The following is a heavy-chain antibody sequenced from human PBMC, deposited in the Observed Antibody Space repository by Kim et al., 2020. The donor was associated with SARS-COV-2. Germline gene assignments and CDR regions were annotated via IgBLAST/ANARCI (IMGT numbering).Heavy chain of an antibody. CDR3: TTWNSGAHY. V-gene: IGHV3-23*01. J-gene: IGHJ4*02. CDR2: ISGSGGST. Sequence: GGSLRLSCAASGFTFKNYDMSWVRLAPGKGLECVSTISGSGGSTSYPDSVKGRFTISRDNSKHTLHLQMNSLRAEDTALYYCTTWNSGAHYWGQGTLVTV. CDR1: GFTFKNYD. D-gene: IGHD2-15*01.